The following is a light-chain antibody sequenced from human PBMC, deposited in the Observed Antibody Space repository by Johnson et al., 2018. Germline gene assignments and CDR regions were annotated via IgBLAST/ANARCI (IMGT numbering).Light chain of an antibody. CDR2: ENN. J-gene: IGLJ1*01. V-gene: IGLV1-51*02. Sequence: QSVLTQPPSVSAAPGQKVTISCSGSSSNIGNNYVSWYQQLPGTAPKLLIYENNKRPSGIPDRFSGSKSGTSATLGITGLQTGDEAGYYCGTWASSMSAGNVFGTGTKVTLL. CDR3: GTWASSMSAGNV. CDR1: SSNIGNNY.